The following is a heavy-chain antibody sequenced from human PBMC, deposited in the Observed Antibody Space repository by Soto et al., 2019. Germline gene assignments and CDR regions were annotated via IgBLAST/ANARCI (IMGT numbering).Heavy chain of an antibody. CDR2: VIPIFGTA. V-gene: IGHV1-69*01. CDR3: ARDGGRHSGGIDY. D-gene: IGHD1-26*01. Sequence: QVQLVQSGAEVKKPGSSVKVSCKASGGTFSSYSINWVRQAPGQGLEWMGEVIPIFGTANYAQTLQGRGTITADESTSTAYMALSSLRSEDTAVYYCARDGGRHSGGIDYWGQGTLVTVSS. CDR1: GGTFSSYS. J-gene: IGHJ4*02.